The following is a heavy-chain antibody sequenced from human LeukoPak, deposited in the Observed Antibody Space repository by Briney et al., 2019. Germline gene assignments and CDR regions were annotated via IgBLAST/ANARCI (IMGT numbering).Heavy chain of an antibody. Sequence: GGSLRLSCAASGFTVSSNYMSWVRQAPGKGLEWVSVIYSGGRTYYADSVKGRFTTSRDNSKNTLYLQMNSLRTEDTAVYYCARVLSGRGSLYSYYYYMDVWGKGTTVTISS. V-gene: IGHV3-53*01. D-gene: IGHD3-10*01. CDR3: ARVLSGRGSLYSYYYYMDV. CDR2: IYSGGRT. J-gene: IGHJ6*03. CDR1: GFTVSSNY.